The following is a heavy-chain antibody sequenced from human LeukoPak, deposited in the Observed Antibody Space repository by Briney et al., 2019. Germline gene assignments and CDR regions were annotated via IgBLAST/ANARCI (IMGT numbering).Heavy chain of an antibody. CDR2: IKQDGSQK. CDR3: ARDPYYYDSSGYHNFDY. D-gene: IGHD3-22*01. J-gene: IGHJ4*02. CDR1: GFTFSSYC. Sequence: PGGSLRLSCAASGFTFSSYCMSWVRQAPGKGLEWVANIKQDGSQKYYVDSVKGRFTISRDNAKNSLYLQMNSLRAEDTAVYYCARDPYYYDSSGYHNFDYWGQGTLVTVSS. V-gene: IGHV3-7*01.